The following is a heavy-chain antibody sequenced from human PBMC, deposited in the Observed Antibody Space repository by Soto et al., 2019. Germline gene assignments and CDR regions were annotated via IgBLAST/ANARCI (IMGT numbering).Heavy chain of an antibody. CDR1: GFTFSSYG. D-gene: IGHD5-12*01. J-gene: IGHJ4*02. CDR3: ASEGRDGYIPFDY. CDR2: IWYDGSNK. Sequence: QVQLVESGGGVVQPGRSLRLSCAASGFTFSSYGMHWVRQAPGKGLEWVAVIWYDGSNKYYADSVKGRFIISRDNSKNTLYLQMNSLRAEDTAVYYCASEGRDGYIPFDYWGQGTLVTVSS. V-gene: IGHV3-33*01.